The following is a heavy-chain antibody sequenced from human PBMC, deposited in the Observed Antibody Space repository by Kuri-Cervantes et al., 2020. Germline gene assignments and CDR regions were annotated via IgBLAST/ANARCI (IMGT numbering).Heavy chain of an antibody. Sequence: SLKISCAASGFTFDDYAMHWVRQAPGKGLEWVSGINWNSGSIGYADSVKGRFTISRDNAKNSLYLQMNSLRAEDTAVYYCAKEGYSSGWSRGGFDYWGQGTLVTVSS. CDR1: GFTFDDYA. CDR2: INWNSGSI. D-gene: IGHD6-19*01. J-gene: IGHJ4*02. CDR3: AKEGYSSGWSRGGFDY. V-gene: IGHV3-9*01.